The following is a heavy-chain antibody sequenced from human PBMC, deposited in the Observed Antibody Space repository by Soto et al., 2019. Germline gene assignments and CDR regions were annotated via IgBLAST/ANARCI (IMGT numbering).Heavy chain of an antibody. Sequence: TGGSLRLSCAASGFTFNNAWMSWVRQAPGKGLEWVGRIKGEADGGTTDYAAPVKGRITISRDHSKDTLYLRMNSLKTEDTAVYYCTTGLSNGYYNFDYWGQGT. CDR3: TTGLSNGYYNFDY. CDR2: IKGEADGGTT. J-gene: IGHJ4*02. V-gene: IGHV3-15*01. D-gene: IGHD3-22*01. CDR1: GFTFNNAW.